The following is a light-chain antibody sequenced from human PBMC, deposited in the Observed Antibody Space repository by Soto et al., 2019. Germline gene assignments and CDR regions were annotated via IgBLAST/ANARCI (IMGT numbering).Light chain of an antibody. CDR2: GAS. Sequence: EIVMTQSPATLSGSPGERATLSCRASQSVSSNLAWYQQKPGQAPRLLIYGASTRATGIPARFSGSGSGTEFTLTISSLQSEDFAVYYCQHYNNWPPWTFGQGTKVEIK. V-gene: IGKV3-15*01. J-gene: IGKJ1*01. CDR3: QHYNNWPPWT. CDR1: QSVSSN.